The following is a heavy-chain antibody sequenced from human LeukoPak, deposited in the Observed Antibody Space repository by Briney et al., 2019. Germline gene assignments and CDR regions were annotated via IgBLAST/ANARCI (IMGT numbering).Heavy chain of an antibody. CDR2: TYYRSQWYH. CDR1: GDSVSSNSAA. Sequence: SQTLSLTCAISGDSVSSNSAAWHWIRQSPSRGLEWLGRTYYRSQWYHDYAVSVKSRITINSDTSKNQFSLQVKSVTPEDTALYFCARESGLSDAYDIWGQGTMVTVSS. V-gene: IGHV6-1*01. CDR3: ARESGLSDAYDI. D-gene: IGHD3-16*01. J-gene: IGHJ3*02.